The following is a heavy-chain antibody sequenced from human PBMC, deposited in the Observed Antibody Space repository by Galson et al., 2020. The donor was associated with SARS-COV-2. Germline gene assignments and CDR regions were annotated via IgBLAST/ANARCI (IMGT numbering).Heavy chain of an antibody. J-gene: IGHJ4*02. D-gene: IGHD1-26*01. V-gene: IGHV3-30*03. CDR2: ISYDGSNK. CDR3: ARPRSGSYYGYFDY. CDR1: GFTFSSYG. Sequence: GESLKISCAASGFTFSSYGMHWVRQAPGKGLEWVAVISYDGSNKYYADSVKGRFTISRDNSKNTLYLQMNSLRAEDTAVYYCARPRSGSYYGYFDYWGQGTLVTVSS.